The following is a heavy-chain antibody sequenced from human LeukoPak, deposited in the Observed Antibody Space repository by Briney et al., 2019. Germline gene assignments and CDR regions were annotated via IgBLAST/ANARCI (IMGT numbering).Heavy chain of an antibody. J-gene: IGHJ4*02. V-gene: IGHV1-18*01. CDR2: IAAYQGKI. D-gene: IGHD5-24*01. CDR3: ARGDGTFDY. CDR1: GYTFTSHG. Sequence: ASVKVSCKPSGYTFTSHGISWVRQAPGQGLEWVGWIAAYQGKIAYAQKFQGRVTMTTDTTTSTAYMELRSLRSDDTAVYYCARGDGTFDYWGQGTLVTVSS.